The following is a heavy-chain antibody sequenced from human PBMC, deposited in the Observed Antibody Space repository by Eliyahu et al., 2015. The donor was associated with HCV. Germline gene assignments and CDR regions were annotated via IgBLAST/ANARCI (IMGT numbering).Heavy chain of an antibody. CDR1: GYPISNGYY. Sequence: QVQLQXSGPGLVKPSETLSLTXAVXGYPISNGYYWGWXRQPPGKGLEWIGSIYHRGTTYYNPSLKSRVTISVDTSKNXFSLKLTSVTAADTGVFSCARVDAGSGRYCIDFWGQGTLVTVSS. D-gene: IGHD3-10*01. CDR3: ARVDAGSGRYCIDF. V-gene: IGHV4-38-2*01. CDR2: IYHRGTT. J-gene: IGHJ4*02.